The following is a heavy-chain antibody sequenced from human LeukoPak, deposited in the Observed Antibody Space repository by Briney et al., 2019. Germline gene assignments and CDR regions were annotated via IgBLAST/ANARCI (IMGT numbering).Heavy chain of an antibody. CDR3: ARELWFGDLQMRGYYYYYMDV. CDR2: IYYSGTT. J-gene: IGHJ6*03. CDR1: GGLISISTYY. V-gene: IGHV4-39*07. D-gene: IGHD3-10*01. Sequence: SETLSLTCTVSGGLISISTYYWGWIRQPPGKGLEWIGSIYYSGTTHYNPSLKSRVTISVDTSKNQFSLKLSSVTAADTAVYYCARELWFGDLQMRGYYYYYMDVWGKGTTVTVSS.